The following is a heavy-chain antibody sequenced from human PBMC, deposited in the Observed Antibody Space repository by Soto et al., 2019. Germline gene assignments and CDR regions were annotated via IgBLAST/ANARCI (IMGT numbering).Heavy chain of an antibody. CDR1: GFTFSSYA. D-gene: IGHD3-16*01. J-gene: IGHJ4*02. Sequence: GGSLRLSCAASGFTFSSYAMSWVRQAPGKGLEWVSAISGSGGSTYYADSVKGRFTISRDNSKNTLYLQMNSLRAEDTAVYYCAKHYYDYVWGSNYYFDYWGQGTLVTVSS. V-gene: IGHV3-23*01. CDR2: ISGSGGST. CDR3: AKHYYDYVWGSNYYFDY.